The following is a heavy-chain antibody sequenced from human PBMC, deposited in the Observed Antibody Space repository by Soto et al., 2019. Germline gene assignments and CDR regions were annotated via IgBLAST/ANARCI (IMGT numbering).Heavy chain of an antibody. J-gene: IGHJ4*02. D-gene: IGHD3-22*01. CDR3: ARDLGITMIVVVKPTPLDY. Sequence: PGGSLRLSCAASGFTFSSYAMHCVRQAPGKGLEWVAVISYDGSNKYYADSVKGRFTISRDNSKNTLYLQMNSLRAEDTAVYYCARDLGITMIVVVKPTPLDYWGQGTLVTVSS. CDR1: GFTFSSYA. V-gene: IGHV3-30-3*01. CDR2: ISYDGSNK.